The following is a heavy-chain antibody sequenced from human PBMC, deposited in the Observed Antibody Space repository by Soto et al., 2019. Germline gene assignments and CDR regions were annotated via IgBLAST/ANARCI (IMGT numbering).Heavy chain of an antibody. D-gene: IGHD5-18*01. CDR2: IIPIFGTA. J-gene: IGHJ6*02. CDR1: GGTFSSYA. V-gene: IGHV1-69*13. CDR3: ARGASGDTFDYYGMDV. Sequence: GASVKVSCKASGGTFSSYAISWVRQAPGQGLEWMGGIIPIFGTANYAQKFQGRVTITADESTSTAYMELSSLRSEDTAVDYCARGASGDTFDYYGMDVWGQGTTVTVSS.